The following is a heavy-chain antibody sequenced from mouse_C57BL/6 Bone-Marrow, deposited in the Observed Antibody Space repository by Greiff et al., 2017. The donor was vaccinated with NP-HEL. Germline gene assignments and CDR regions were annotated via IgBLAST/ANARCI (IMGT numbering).Heavy chain of an antibody. CDR3: TVYYGSSYPWYFDV. D-gene: IGHD1-1*01. CDR2: IRLKSDNYAT. CDR1: GFTFSNYW. Sequence: DVKLVESGGGLVQPGGSMKLSCVASGFTFSNYWMNWVRQSPEKGLEWVAQIRLKSDNYATHYAESVKGRFTISRGDSKSSVYLQMNNLRAEDTGIYYCTVYYGSSYPWYFDVWGTGTTVTVSS. J-gene: IGHJ1*03. V-gene: IGHV6-3*01.